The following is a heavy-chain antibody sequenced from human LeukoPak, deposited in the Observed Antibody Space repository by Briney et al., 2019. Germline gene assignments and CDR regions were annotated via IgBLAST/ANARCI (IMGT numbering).Heavy chain of an antibody. CDR3: ARVGLKDYYYYMDV. Sequence: SVKVSCKASGGTFISYAISWVRQAPGQGLEWMGRIIPIFGTANYAQKFQGRVTITTDESTSTAYMELSSLRSEDTAVYYCARVGLKDYYYYMDVWGKGTTVTVSS. CDR1: GGTFISYA. CDR2: IIPIFGTA. J-gene: IGHJ6*03. D-gene: IGHD3/OR15-3a*01. V-gene: IGHV1-69*05.